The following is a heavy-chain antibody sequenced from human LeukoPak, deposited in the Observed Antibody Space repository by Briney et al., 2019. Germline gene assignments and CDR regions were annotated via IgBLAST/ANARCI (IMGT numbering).Heavy chain of an antibody. CDR2: ISSGGST. V-gene: IGHV3-23*01. CDR3: AKALRYSSGYYFDY. Sequence: GGSLRLSCAASGFTLSSYAMSWVRQAPGMGLEWVSAISSGGSTYYAESVKGRFTISRDNSKSTLYLQMNSLRADDTAVYYCAKALRYSSGYYFDYWGQGTLVTVSS. D-gene: IGHD6-19*01. CDR1: GFTLSSYA. J-gene: IGHJ4*02.